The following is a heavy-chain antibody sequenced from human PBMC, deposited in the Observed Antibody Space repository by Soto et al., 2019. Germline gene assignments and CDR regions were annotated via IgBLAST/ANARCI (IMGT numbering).Heavy chain of an antibody. CDR3: ARGGFSGSGSFIQGDY. CDR1: GFTFSSYW. J-gene: IGHJ4*02. CDR2: IKSDGSNI. Sequence: EVQLVESGGGLVQPGGSLRLSCAASGFTFSSYWMHWVRQAPGKGLVWVSRIKSDGSNINYADSVKGRFTISRDNAKNTLYLQMNSLRAEDTAIYYCARGGFSGSGSFIQGDYWGQGILVTVSS. V-gene: IGHV3-74*01. D-gene: IGHD3-10*01.